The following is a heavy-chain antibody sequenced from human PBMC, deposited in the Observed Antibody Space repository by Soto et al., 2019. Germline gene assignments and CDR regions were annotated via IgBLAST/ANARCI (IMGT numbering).Heavy chain of an antibody. CDR3: ARDPDAEYSGNYHTPRSLDS. J-gene: IGHJ4*02. D-gene: IGHD1-26*01. Sequence: LSCAASGFTFTSYSMNWVRQAPGKGLEWVSSISGDTSKIYYTDSVKGRFTISRDNAKNSLYLQMNGLRAEDTALYYCARDPDAEYSGNYHTPRSLDSWGQGTQVTVSS. V-gene: IGHV3-21*01. CDR1: GFTFTSYS. CDR2: ISGDTSKI.